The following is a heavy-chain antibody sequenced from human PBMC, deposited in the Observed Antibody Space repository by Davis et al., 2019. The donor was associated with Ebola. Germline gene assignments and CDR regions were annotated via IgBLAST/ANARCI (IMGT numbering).Heavy chain of an antibody. CDR1: GYTFTSHG. V-gene: IGHV1-24*01. Sequence: ASVKVSCKASGYTFTSHGISWVRQAPGKGLEWMGGSDPEDGEAIYSQKFQGRVTMTEDTSTDTAYMELSNLRSDDTAVYYCASTRRGLDYWGQGTLVTVSS. J-gene: IGHJ4*02. D-gene: IGHD6-6*01. CDR2: SDPEDGEA. CDR3: ASTRRGLDY.